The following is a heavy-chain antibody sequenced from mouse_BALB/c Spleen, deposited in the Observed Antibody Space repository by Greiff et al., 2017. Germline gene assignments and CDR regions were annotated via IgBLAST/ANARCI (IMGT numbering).Heavy chain of an antibody. CDR3: ASLYDYPWFAY. CDR2: ISSGGSYT. CDR1: GFTFSSYA. Sequence: DVHLVESGGGLVKPGGSLKLSCAASGFTFSSYAMSWVRQTPEKRLEWVATISSGGSYTYYPDRVKGRFTISRDNAKNTLYLQMSSLRSEDTAMYYCASLYDYPWFAYWGQGTLVTVSA. J-gene: IGHJ3*01. D-gene: IGHD2-4*01. V-gene: IGHV5-9-3*01.